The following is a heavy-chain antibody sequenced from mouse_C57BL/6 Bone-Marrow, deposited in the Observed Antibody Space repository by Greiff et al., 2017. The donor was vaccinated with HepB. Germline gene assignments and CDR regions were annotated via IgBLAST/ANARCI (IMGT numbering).Heavy chain of an antibody. V-gene: IGHV1-69*01. D-gene: IGHD2-4*01. CDR2: IDPSDSYT. CDR1: GYTFTSYW. CDR3: ARRRAIYYDYDESYWYFDV. J-gene: IGHJ1*03. Sequence: QVQLQQPGAELVMPGASVKLSCKASGYTFTSYWMHWVKQRPGQGLEWIGEIDPSDSYTNYNQKFKGKSTLTVDKSSSTAYMQLSSLTSEDSAVYYCARRRAIYYDYDESYWYFDVWGTGTTVTVSS.